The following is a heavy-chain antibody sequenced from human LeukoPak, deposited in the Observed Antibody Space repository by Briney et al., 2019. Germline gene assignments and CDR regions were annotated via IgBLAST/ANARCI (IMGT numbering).Heavy chain of an antibody. J-gene: IGHJ4*02. CDR1: GFTFSSNY. CDR3: TTDQVGLTDY. D-gene: IGHD1-26*01. V-gene: IGHV3-15*01. Sequence: GGSLRLSCAASGFTFSSNYMSWVRQAPGKGLEWVGRIKSKTDGGTTDYAAPVKGRFTISRDDSKNTLYLQMNSLKTEDTAVYYCTTDQVGLTDYWGQGTLVTVSS. CDR2: IKSKTDGGTT.